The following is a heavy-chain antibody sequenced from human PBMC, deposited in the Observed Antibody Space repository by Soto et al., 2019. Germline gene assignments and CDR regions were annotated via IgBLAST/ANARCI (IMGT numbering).Heavy chain of an antibody. Sequence: GGSLRLSCATSRFAFSDYTMHWVRQAPGKGLEWVAVISNDGSDTYYADSVKGRFTISRDNSKSTMYLQMNSLRGDDTAVYYCASPTHCSGGSCYRPFDYWGQGTLVTVSS. D-gene: IGHD2-15*01. CDR2: ISNDGSDT. CDR1: RFAFSDYT. V-gene: IGHV3-30-3*01. J-gene: IGHJ4*02. CDR3: ASPTHCSGGSCYRPFDY.